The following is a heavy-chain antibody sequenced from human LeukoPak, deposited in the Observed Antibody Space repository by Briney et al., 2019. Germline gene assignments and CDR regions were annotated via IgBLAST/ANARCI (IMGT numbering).Heavy chain of an antibody. D-gene: IGHD4-17*01. Sequence: PGGSLRLSCAASGFTFSSYSMNWVRQAPGKGLEWVSGISWNSGSIGCADSVKGRFTISRDNAKNSLYLQMNSLRAEDTALYYCAKEPGGDYDDYWGQGTLVTVSS. CDR2: ISWNSGSI. J-gene: IGHJ4*02. V-gene: IGHV3-9*01. CDR1: GFTFSSYS. CDR3: AKEPGGDYDDY.